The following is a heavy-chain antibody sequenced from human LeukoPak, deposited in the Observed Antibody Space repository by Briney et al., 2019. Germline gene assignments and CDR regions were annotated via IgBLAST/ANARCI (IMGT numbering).Heavy chain of an antibody. J-gene: IGHJ4*02. CDR2: IGGEKSGNWT. CDR3: ARAGVISGWDY. V-gene: IGHV3-23*01. Sequence: PGGSLRLSCAASGFTFNNYPMGWVRQAPGKGLEWLSAIGGEKSGNWTKSADSVKGRFTISRDNSENTLYLQMDSLTVEDTAVYYCARAGVISGWDYWGQGTLVTVSS. D-gene: IGHD3-3*02. CDR1: GFTFNNYP.